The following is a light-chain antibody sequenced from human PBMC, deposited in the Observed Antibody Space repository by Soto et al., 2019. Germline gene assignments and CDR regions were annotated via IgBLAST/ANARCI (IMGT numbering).Light chain of an antibody. Sequence: DIQMTQYPSSVSASVGDRVTITCRASQGISRWVAWYQQKPGNAPKLLIYAASSLQSGVPSRFSGTGSGTDFTLAISSLQPDDFATDYCHEADSFPLTFGVGTKVEIK. V-gene: IGKV1-12*01. J-gene: IGKJ4*01. CDR3: HEADSFPLT. CDR2: AAS. CDR1: QGISRW.